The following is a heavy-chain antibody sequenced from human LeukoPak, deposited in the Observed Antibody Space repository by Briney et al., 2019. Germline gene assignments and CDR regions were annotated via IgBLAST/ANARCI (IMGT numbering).Heavy chain of an antibody. CDR2: IYHSGST. Sequence: SETLSLTCAVSGGSISSTNWWGWVRQPPGKGLEWIGEIYHSGSTNYNPSLKSRVTIAVDKSKNQFSLKLSSVTAADTAVYFCTSKSVGSSAFDSWGQGTPVTVSS. D-gene: IGHD3-10*01. J-gene: IGHJ4*02. CDR1: GGSISSTNW. V-gene: IGHV4-4*02. CDR3: TSKSVGSSAFDS.